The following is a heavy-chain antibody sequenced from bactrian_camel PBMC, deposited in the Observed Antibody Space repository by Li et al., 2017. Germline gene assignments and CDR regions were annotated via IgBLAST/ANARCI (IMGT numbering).Heavy chain of an antibody. Sequence: VQLVESGGGLVQPGGSLRLSCEASGFTFSVYNMSWVRQAPGKGLEWISYINVDTRTYYVDSVQGRFTVSRDNAKNTVFLQMNSLKSEDTAVYYCATAFRPSLDVMPPGQGTQVTVS. D-gene: IGHD1*01. CDR1: GFTFSVYN. CDR2: INVDTRT. J-gene: IGHJ4*01. V-gene: IGHV3S10*01.